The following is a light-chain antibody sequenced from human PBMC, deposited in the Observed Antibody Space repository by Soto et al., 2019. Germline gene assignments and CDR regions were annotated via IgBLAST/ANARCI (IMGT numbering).Light chain of an antibody. CDR3: QEYDSVRLT. Sequence: DIQMTQSPSSLSASVGDTATITCRASQGVANHLAWYQQKPGGVPELLISAASTLQSGVPSRFSGSGSKKDFTLTITSLQPGDVATYYCQEYDSVRLTFGGGTKVEVK. CDR1: QGVANH. V-gene: IGKV1-27*01. CDR2: AAS. J-gene: IGKJ4*01.